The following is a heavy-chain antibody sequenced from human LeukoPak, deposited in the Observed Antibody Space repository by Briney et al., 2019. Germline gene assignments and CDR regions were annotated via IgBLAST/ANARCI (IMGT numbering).Heavy chain of an antibody. V-gene: IGHV1-69*06. D-gene: IGHD2-2*01. CDR2: IIPIFGTA. CDR1: GGRFKSYG. CDR3: ARVGYCSSTSCYAGWFDP. J-gene: IGHJ5*02. Sequence: SVKVSCKTIGGRFKSYGFSWVRQAPGQGLEWMGGIIPIFGTANYAQKFQGRVTITADKSTSTAYMELSSLRSEDTAVYYCARVGYCSSTSCYAGWFDPWGQGTLVTVSS.